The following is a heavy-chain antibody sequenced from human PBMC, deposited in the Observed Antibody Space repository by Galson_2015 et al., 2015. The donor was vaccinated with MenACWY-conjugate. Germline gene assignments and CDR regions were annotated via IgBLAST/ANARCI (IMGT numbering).Heavy chain of an antibody. CDR1: GFDFDDYA. V-gene: IGHV3-23*01. CDR2: VGRGGGST. Sequence: SLRLSCAASGFDFDDYAMSWVRQAPGKGLQWVAGVGRGGGSTYYTDIVRGRFTISRDNSKNTLDLQMDSLRVEDTAVYYCSKVIYGARYYFEHWGQGSLVIVTS. J-gene: IGHJ4*02. CDR3: SKVIYGARYYFEH. D-gene: IGHD3/OR15-3a*01.